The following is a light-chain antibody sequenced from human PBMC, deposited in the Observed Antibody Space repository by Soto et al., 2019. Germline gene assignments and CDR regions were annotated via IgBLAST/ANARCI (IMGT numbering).Light chain of an antibody. CDR1: QSVSSN. CDR3: QQYNNWPPIT. CDR2: DTS. V-gene: IGKV3-15*01. Sequence: EIFMTQSPATLSVSPVEIGTPSLRPSQSVSSNLAWYQQKPGQAPRLLIYDTSTRATGIPARFSGSGSGTEFTLTISSLQSEDFAVYYCQQYNNWPPITFGQGTRLEIK. J-gene: IGKJ5*01.